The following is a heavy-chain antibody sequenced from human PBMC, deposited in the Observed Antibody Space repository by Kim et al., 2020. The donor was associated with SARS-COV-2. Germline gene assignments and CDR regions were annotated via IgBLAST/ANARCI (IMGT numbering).Heavy chain of an antibody. CDR2: IYYSGST. J-gene: IGHJ6*03. Sequence: SETLSLTCTVSGGSISSGDYYWSWIRQPPGKGLEWIGYIYYSGSTYYNPSLKSRVTISVDTSKNQFSLKLSSVTAADTAVYYCARAQRDYYYYYMDVWGKGTTVTVSS. V-gene: IGHV4-30-4*01. D-gene: IGHD6-25*01. CDR3: ARAQRDYYYYYMDV. CDR1: GGSISSGDYY.